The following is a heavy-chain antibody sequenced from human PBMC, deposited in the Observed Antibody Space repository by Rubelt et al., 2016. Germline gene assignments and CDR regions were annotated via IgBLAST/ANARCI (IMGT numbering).Heavy chain of an antibody. CDR2: IDAGNGDT. D-gene: IGHD4-17*01. V-gene: IGHV1-3*01. CDR3: ARANHGDYEDY. J-gene: IGHJ4*02. CDR1: GYTFTNYG. Sequence: QVQLVQSGAEVKKPGASVKVSCKASGYTFTNYGMHWVRQAPGQRIAWMGWIDAGNGDTKYSQKLKDRVSITRDASANTAYMELSSLRSEDTAVYYCARANHGDYEDYWGQGTLVTVSS.